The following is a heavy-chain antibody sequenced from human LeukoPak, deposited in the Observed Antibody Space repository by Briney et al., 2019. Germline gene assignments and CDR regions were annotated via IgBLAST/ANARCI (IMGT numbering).Heavy chain of an antibody. CDR2: ISWNSGSI. D-gene: IGHD3-10*01. CDR3: AGWVYYGSGRPDY. J-gene: IGHJ4*02. V-gene: IGHV3-9*01. CDR1: GFTFDDYA. Sequence: GRSLRLSCAASGFTFDDYAMHWVRQAPGKGLEWVSGISWNSGSIGYADSVKGRFTISRDNAKNSLYLQMNSLRAEDTALYYCAGWVYYGSGRPDYWGQGTLVTVSS.